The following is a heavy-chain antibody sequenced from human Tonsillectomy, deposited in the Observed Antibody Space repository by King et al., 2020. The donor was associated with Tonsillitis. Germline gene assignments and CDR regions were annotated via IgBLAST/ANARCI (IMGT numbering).Heavy chain of an antibody. Sequence: VQLVESGGGLVTPVGSLRLSCAASGFTFSDSYMSWSRQAPGKGPEWGSYISGGGFTLYSAYSVKGRFTVSRDNAENSMSLQMNSLRAEDTAVYYCARDRWPALGLHEDPTSGTGGFDSWGQGTLVTVSS. CDR1: GFTFSDSY. CDR2: ISGGGFTL. V-gene: IGHV3-11*01. CDR3: ARDRWPALGLHEDPTSGTGGFDS. D-gene: IGHD3-16*01. J-gene: IGHJ4*02.